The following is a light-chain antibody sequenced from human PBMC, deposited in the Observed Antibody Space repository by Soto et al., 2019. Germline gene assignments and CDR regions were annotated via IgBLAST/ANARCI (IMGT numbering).Light chain of an antibody. CDR2: DTS. Sequence: EIVLTQPPGTLSLSPGERATLSCRASQSVSSKSLAWYQQKPGQAPRLLIYDTSNRATGIPDRFSGSESGTDFTLTINRLEPEDFVVYYCQQYSTTPPTFGQGTKVDIK. J-gene: IGKJ1*01. CDR3: QQYSTTPPT. V-gene: IGKV3-20*01. CDR1: QSVSSKS.